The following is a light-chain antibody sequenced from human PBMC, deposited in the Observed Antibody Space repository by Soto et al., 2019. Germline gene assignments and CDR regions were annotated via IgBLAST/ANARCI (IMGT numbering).Light chain of an antibody. Sequence: EMVLTQSPGTLSLSPGERATLSCRASQSVSSSYLAWYQQKPGQAPRLLSYGASSRATGLPDRVSGSGSGTAFTRTISRLEPEDFEVYDGQQYGSSPWTFGQGTKVESK. J-gene: IGKJ1*01. CDR2: GAS. CDR3: QQYGSSPWT. V-gene: IGKV3-20*01. CDR1: QSVSSSY.